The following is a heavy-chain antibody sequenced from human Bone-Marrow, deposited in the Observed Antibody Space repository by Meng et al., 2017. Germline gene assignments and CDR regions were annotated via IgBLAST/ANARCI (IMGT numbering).Heavy chain of an antibody. CDR3: ARGDGYNRYFDY. J-gene: IGHJ4*02. CDR2: IYHSGTA. CDR1: GGSIISDNYP. V-gene: IGHV4-30-2*01. D-gene: IGHD5-24*01. Sequence: QLQLQESGSGMVKPSQTLSLTCAVSGGSIISDNYPWSWIRQPPGKGLESIGYIYHSGTAYYNPSLESRVTISVDRSKNQFSLKLSSVTAADTAVYYCARGDGYNRYFDYWGQGTLVTVSS.